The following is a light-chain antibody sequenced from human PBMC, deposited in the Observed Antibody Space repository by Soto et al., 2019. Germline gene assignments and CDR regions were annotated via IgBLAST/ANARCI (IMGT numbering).Light chain of an antibody. CDR2: AAS. V-gene: IGKV1-12*01. CDR3: QQASSFPLT. J-gene: IGKJ4*01. CDR1: QRISIW. Sequence: DIQMPQSPSSVSESVGDIVTITCRASQRISIWLAWYQQTPGKAPKLLFFAASSLQSGVPSRFSGSGSGTEFSLAFSSLQPEDFAAEYFQQASSFPLTFGGGTKVEIK.